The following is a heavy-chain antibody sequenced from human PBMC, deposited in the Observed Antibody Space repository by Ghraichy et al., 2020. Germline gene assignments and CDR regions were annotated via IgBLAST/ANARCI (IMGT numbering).Heavy chain of an antibody. CDR3: ARGKTGGSLYGNYFDF. CDR1: GGSITTSY. Sequence: SETLSLTCTVSGGSITTSYWNWIRQPPGKGLEWIGMIYYTGYSNYNPSLKSRVAISEDTSKNQFFLQLTSVTAADTAVYFCARGKTGGSLYGNYFDFWGPGTVVTVS. CDR2: IYYTGYS. D-gene: IGHD2-15*01. J-gene: IGHJ4*02. V-gene: IGHV4-59*08.